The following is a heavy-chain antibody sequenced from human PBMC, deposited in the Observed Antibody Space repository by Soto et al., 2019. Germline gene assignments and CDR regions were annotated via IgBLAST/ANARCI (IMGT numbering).Heavy chain of an antibody. CDR2: ISAYNGNT. V-gene: IGHV1-18*04. J-gene: IGHJ4*02. CDR1: GYTFTSYG. Sequence: ASVKVSCKASGYTFTSYGISWVRQAPGQGLEWMGWISAYNGNTNYAQKLQGRVTMTTDTSTSTAYMELRSLRSDDTAVYYCARDSVTFGGVIPRNYSGQGTLVTVYS. CDR3: ARDSVTFGGVIPRNY. D-gene: IGHD3-16*02.